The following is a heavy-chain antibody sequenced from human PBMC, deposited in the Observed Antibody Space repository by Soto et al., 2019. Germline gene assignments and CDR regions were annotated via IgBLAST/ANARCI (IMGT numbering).Heavy chain of an antibody. CDR2: LSGNGGSA. D-gene: IGHD5-12*01. CDR3: VKGPRGYVGYGFDY. V-gene: IGHV3-64D*06. J-gene: IGHJ4*02. CDR1: GFTFSNYA. Sequence: GGSLRLSCSTSGFTFSNYAIHWVRQAPGKGLEYVSALSGNGGSAYYADSVKGRFTISRDNSKNTLYLQMSSLRPEDTAVYYCVKGPRGYVGYGFDYWRQGTLVTVSS.